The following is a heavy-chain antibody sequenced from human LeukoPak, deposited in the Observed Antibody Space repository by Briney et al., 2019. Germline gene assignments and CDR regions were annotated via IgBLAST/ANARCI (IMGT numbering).Heavy chain of an antibody. V-gene: IGHV1-18*01. Sequence: GASVKVSCKASGYTFTSYGISWVRQAPGQGLEWMGWISAYNGNTNYAQKLQGRVTMTTDTSTSTAYMELSSLRSEDTAVYYCARAGSYYFVSWFDPWGQGTLVTVSS. J-gene: IGHJ5*02. D-gene: IGHD1-26*01. CDR3: ARAGSYYFVSWFDP. CDR2: ISAYNGNT. CDR1: GYTFTSYG.